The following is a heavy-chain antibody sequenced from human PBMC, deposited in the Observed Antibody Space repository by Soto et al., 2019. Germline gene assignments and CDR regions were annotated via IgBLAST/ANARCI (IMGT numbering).Heavy chain of an antibody. V-gene: IGHV1-69*01. CDR2: IIPIFGTA. CDR3: ARSTHYYDSSGYYDWFDP. D-gene: IGHD3-22*01. CDR1: GGTFSSYA. Sequence: QVQLVQSGAEVKKPGSSVKVSCKASGGTFSSYAISWVRQAPGQGLEWMGGIIPIFGTANYAQKFQGRVTITADESKSTAYMELSSLRSEDTAVYYCARSTHYYDSSGYYDWFDPWGQGTLVTVSS. J-gene: IGHJ5*02.